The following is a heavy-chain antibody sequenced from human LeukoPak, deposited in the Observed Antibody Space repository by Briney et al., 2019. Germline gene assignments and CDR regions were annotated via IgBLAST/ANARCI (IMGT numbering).Heavy chain of an antibody. CDR2: ISGSGGST. Sequence: GGSLRLSCAASGFTFSSYAMSWVRQAPGKGLEWVSAISGSGGSTYYADSVKGRFTISRDNSKNTLYLQMNSLRAEDTAVYYCASIPVVTATYYYYYGMDVWGQGTTVTVSS. J-gene: IGHJ6*02. CDR3: ASIPVVTATYYYYYGMDV. CDR1: GFTFSSYA. D-gene: IGHD2-21*02. V-gene: IGHV3-23*01.